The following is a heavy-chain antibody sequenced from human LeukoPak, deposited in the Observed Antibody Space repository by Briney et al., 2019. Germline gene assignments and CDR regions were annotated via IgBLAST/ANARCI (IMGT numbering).Heavy chain of an antibody. D-gene: IGHD6-6*01. CDR3: ARDYSSSSGWFDP. Sequence: ASVKVSCKASGYTFTGYYMHWVRQAPGQGLEWMGRINPNSGGTNYAQKFQGRVTMTRDTSISTAYMELSRLGSDDTAVYYCARDYSSSSGWFDPWGQGTLVTVSS. V-gene: IGHV1-2*06. J-gene: IGHJ5*02. CDR1: GYTFTGYY. CDR2: INPNSGGT.